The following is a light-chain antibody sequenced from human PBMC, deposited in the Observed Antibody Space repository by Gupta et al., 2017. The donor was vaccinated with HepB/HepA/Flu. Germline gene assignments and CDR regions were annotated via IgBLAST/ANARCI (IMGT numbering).Light chain of an antibody. V-gene: IGKV3-11*01. CDR1: QSVSSY. Sequence: EIVLTQSPATLSLSPGDRATLPCRASQSVSSYLAWYQQKPGQAPRLLIYYASKRATGIPARFSGSGSGTDFTLTISSLEPEDFAVYYCQQRSNWPPLTFGGGTKVEIK. CDR3: QQRSNWPPLT. CDR2: YAS. J-gene: IGKJ4*01.